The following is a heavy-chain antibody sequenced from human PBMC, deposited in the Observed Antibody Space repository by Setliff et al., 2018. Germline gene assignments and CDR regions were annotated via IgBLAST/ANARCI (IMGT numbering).Heavy chain of an antibody. CDR1: GFMFSTYA. V-gene: IGHV3-33*01. CDR3: AGDPPKSGSYFFYLDV. J-gene: IGHJ6*03. Sequence: GGSLRLSCAASGFMFSTYAMHWVRQAPGKGLEWVAFIWYDGSNEHYGDSVKGRFTISRDNSDDTLYLQMNSLRVEDTAVYYCAGDPPKSGSYFFYLDVWGEGTTVTVSS. CDR2: IWYDGSNE.